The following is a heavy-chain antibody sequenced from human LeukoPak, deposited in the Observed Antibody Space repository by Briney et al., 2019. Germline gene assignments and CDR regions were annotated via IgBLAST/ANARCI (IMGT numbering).Heavy chain of an antibody. CDR2: ISSSSNTI. V-gene: IGHV3-48*01. CDR1: GFTFSSYA. D-gene: IGHD3-10*01. J-gene: IGHJ6*03. Sequence: PGGSLRLSCAASGFTFSSYAMSWVRQAPGKGLEWLSYISSSSNTIYYADSVKGRFTVSRDNAKNSLYLQMNSLSAEDTAVFFCARVTMIRGVIHYMDVWGTGTTVTVSS. CDR3: ARVTMIRGVIHYMDV.